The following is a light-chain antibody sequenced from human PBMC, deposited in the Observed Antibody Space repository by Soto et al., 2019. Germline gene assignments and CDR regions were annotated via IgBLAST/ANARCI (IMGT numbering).Light chain of an antibody. CDR3: AAWDDLLNGPL. CDR1: SSNIGSNT. Sequence: QSVLTQPPSASGTPGPRVTISCSGSSSNIGSNTVNWYQQRPGMAPTLLSYSNNQRPSGVPDRFSGSKSGTSASLDVNGLQSEDEADYYCAAWDDLLNGPLFGGGTQLTVL. V-gene: IGLV1-44*01. J-gene: IGLJ3*02. CDR2: SNN.